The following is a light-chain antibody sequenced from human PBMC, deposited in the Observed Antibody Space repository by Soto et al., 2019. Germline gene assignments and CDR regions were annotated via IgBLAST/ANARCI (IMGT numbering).Light chain of an antibody. CDR2: WAS. J-gene: IGKJ1*01. CDR1: QSVLYSSNNKNY. CDR3: QQYYDLPWT. Sequence: IVMTQSPDSLAVSLDERATINCKSSQSVLYSSNNKNYLAWYQQKPGQPPKLLIYWASTRKSGVPDRFSGSGYGTDFTLTINSLQAEDVAVYYCQQYYDLPWTFGQGTKVEIK. V-gene: IGKV4-1*01.